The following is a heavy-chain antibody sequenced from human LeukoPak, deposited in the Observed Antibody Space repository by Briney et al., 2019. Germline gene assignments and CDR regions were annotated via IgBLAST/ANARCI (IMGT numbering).Heavy chain of an antibody. D-gene: IGHD4-17*01. J-gene: IGHJ5*02. Sequence: GGSLRLSCEASGFTLNEYWRHWVRQAPGKGLVWVSRITGDGSDIAYADSVKGRFTVSRDDAKNTLFLQMTSLRVEDTAIYYCAGDAYTTTSNWRDPWGQGTLVTVSS. CDR2: ITGDGSDI. CDR3: AGDAYTTTSNWRDP. CDR1: GFTLNEYW. V-gene: IGHV3-74*01.